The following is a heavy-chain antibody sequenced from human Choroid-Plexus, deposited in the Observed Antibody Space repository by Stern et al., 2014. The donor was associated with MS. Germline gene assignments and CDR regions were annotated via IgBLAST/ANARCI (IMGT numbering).Heavy chain of an antibody. V-gene: IGHV3-30*18. CDR3: AKDRQYLTFFFDF. CDR2: ISYDGSK. J-gene: IGHJ4*02. CDR1: GFSFSSFG. Sequence: VQLVESAGGVVQPGRPLRLSCAASGFSFSSFGMHWVRQAPGKGLEWVALISYDGSKDYAYSGKCRFAISRDNSKNTLYLQMNSLRAEDTAVYYCAKDRQYLTFFFDFWGQGSLVTVSS. D-gene: IGHD2/OR15-2a*01.